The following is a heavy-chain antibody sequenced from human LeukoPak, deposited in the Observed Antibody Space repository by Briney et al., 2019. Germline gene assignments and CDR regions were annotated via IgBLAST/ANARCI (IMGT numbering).Heavy chain of an antibody. V-gene: IGHV3-23*01. J-gene: IGHJ4*02. CDR1: GFTFSSYA. CDR3: AKVRGYSYGPTDY. Sequence: GGSPRLSCAASGFTFSSYAMSWVRQAPGKGLEWVSAISGSGGSTYYADSVKGRFTISRDNSKNTLYLQMNSLRAEDTAVYYCAKVRGYSYGPTDYWGQGTLVTVSS. D-gene: IGHD5-18*01. CDR2: ISGSGGST.